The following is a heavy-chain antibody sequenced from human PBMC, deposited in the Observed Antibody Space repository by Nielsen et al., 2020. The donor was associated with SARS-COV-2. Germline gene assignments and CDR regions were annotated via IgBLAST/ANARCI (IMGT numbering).Heavy chain of an antibody. CDR1: GFIVSDKY. CDR2: IYSGGST. V-gene: IGHV3-66*01. CDR3: AKWGSYGGKGVGGMDV. D-gene: IGHD4-23*01. Sequence: GSLRLSCAASGFIVSDKYMSWVRQAPGKGLECVSVIYSGGSTYYADSVKGRFTVSRDNTKNTLYLQMNSLRAEDTAVYYCAKWGSYGGKGVGGMDVWGQGTTVTVSS. J-gene: IGHJ6*02.